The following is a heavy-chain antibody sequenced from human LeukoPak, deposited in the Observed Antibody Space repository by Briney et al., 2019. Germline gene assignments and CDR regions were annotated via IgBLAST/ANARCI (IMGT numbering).Heavy chain of an antibody. CDR3: AKDLRAPRRPNWFDP. Sequence: GGSLRLSCAASGFTFSSYAMSWVRQAPGKGLEWVSAISGSGGSTYYADSVKGRFTISRDNSKNTLYLQMNSLRAEDTAVYYCAKDLRAPRRPNWFDPWGQGTLVTVSS. J-gene: IGHJ5*02. CDR2: ISGSGGST. V-gene: IGHV3-23*01. CDR1: GFTFSSYA. D-gene: IGHD5/OR15-5a*01.